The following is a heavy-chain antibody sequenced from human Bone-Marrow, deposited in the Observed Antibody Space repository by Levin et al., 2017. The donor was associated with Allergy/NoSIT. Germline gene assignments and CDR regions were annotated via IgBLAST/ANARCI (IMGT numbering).Heavy chain of an antibody. J-gene: IGHJ4*02. V-gene: IGHV5-10-1*01. CDR1: GYSFTSYW. Sequence: ASVKVSCKGSGYSFTSYWISWVRQMSGKGLEWMGRIDPSDAYTNYSPAVQGHVTISADTSINTAYLQWSSLKSSDTAMYYCARRLSSGWYSVDYWGQGTLVTVSS. D-gene: IGHD6-19*01. CDR2: IDPSDAYT. CDR3: ARRLSSGWYSVDY.